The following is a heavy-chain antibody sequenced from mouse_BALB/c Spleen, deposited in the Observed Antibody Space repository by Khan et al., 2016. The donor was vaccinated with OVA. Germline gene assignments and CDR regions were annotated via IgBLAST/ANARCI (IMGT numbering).Heavy chain of an antibody. CDR3: ARHLTGSFAY. J-gene: IGHJ3*01. CDR2: ISSGGDYT. Sequence: EVKLVESGGDLVKPGGSLKLSCAASGFIFSSYSMSWVRQTPDKRLEWVATISSGGDYTYYPDNVKGRFTISRDNAKNTLYLQMNSLKSEDTAMYYCARHLTGSFAYWGQGTLVTVSA. CDR1: GFIFSSYS. D-gene: IGHD4-1*01. V-gene: IGHV5-6*01.